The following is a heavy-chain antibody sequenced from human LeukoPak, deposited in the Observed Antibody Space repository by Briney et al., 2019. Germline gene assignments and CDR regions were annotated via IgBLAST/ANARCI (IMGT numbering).Heavy chain of an antibody. CDR1: GFTFITYW. V-gene: IGHV3-74*01. D-gene: IGHD6-19*01. J-gene: IGHJ4*02. CDR3: ARPSVAGPYFDF. CDR2: INNDGSNT. Sequence: PGGSLRLSCAASGFTFITYWMHWVRQAPGKGLVWVSRINNDGSNTNYADSVKGRFTISRDNAKNTLYLHMNSLRAEDTAVYYCARPSVAGPYFDFWGQGTLVTVSS.